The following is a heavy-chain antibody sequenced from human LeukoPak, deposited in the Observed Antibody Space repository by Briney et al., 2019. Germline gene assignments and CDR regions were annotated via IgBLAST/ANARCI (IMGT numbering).Heavy chain of an antibody. Sequence: GGSLRLSCAVSGFKFSSYWMNWVRQVPGKGLMWVAHINTNGDSANYADSVKGRFTISRDNAKNTLYLQMNSLRAEDTAVYYCARESLTDIVVVGAFDIWGQGTMVTVSS. CDR1: GFKFSSYW. J-gene: IGHJ3*02. CDR2: INTNGDSA. D-gene: IGHD2-15*01. V-gene: IGHV3-74*01. CDR3: ARESLTDIVVVGAFDI.